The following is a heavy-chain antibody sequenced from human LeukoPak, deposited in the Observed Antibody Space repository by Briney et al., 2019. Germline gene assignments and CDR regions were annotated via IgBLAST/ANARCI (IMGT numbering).Heavy chain of an antibody. D-gene: IGHD3-22*01. CDR1: GGSISSYY. Sequence: SETLSLTCTVSGGSISSYYWSWIRQPPGKGLEWIGYIYYSGSTNYNPSLKSRVTISVDTSKNQFSLKLSSVTAADTAVYYCARSPETHYYDSSGYFDYWGQGTLVTVSS. CDR3: ARSPETHYYDSSGYFDY. V-gene: IGHV4-59*01. CDR2: IYYSGST. J-gene: IGHJ4*02.